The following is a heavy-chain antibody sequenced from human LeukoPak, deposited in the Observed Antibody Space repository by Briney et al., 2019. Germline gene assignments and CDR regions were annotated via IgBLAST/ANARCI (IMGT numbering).Heavy chain of an antibody. CDR2: INYSGST. CDR1: GGSVSSTTYY. V-gene: IGHV4-39*01. J-gene: IGHJ4*02. Sequence: ASETLSLTCTVSGGSVSSTTYYWSWIRQPPGKGLERIASINYSGSTYYNPSLKSRVTISVDTSENQFSLKLSSVTAADTAVYYCARYVVYGSGKYYFDYWGQGTPVTVSS. D-gene: IGHD3-10*01. CDR3: ARYVVYGSGKYYFDY.